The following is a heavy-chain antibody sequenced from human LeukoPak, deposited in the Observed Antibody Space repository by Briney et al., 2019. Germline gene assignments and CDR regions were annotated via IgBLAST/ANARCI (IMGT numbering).Heavy chain of an antibody. Sequence: GGSLRLSCAASGFTFSLYAMHWVRQAPGKGLEWVAVMSYDGSNKYYTDSVRGRFTISRDNSKNTLYVQINNLRPEDTAVYYCARGDHYYDSSAFIDFWGQGTLVTVSS. CDR3: ARGDHYYDSSAFIDF. CDR1: GFTFSLYA. CDR2: MSYDGSNK. V-gene: IGHV3-30*04. J-gene: IGHJ4*02. D-gene: IGHD3-22*01.